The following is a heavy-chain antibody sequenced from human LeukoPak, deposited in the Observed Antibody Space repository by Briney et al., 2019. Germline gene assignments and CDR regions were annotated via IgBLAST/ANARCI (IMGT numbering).Heavy chain of an antibody. CDR3: ARDVYGDYVDY. CDR2: INSDGSST. CDR1: GFTFSSYW. J-gene: IGHJ4*02. D-gene: IGHD4-17*01. Sequence: GGSLRLSCAASGFTFSSYWMHWVRQAPGKRLVWVSRINSDGSSTSYADSVKGRFTISRDNAKNTLYLQMNSLRAEDTAVYYCARDVYGDYVDYWGQGTLVTVSS. V-gene: IGHV3-74*01.